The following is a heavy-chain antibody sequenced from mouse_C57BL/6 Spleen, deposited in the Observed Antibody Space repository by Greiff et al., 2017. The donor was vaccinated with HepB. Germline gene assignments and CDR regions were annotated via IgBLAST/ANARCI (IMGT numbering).Heavy chain of an antibody. CDR2: IYPGDGDT. CDR3: ATTVVAGTYYYAMDY. Sequence: QVQLKQSGAELVKPGASVKISCKASGYAFSSYWMNWVKQRPGKGLEWIGQIYPGDGDTNYNGKFKGKATLTADKSSSTAYMQLSSLTSEDSAVYFCATTVVAGTYYYAMDYWGQGTSVTVSS. CDR1: GYAFSSYW. J-gene: IGHJ4*01. V-gene: IGHV1-80*01. D-gene: IGHD1-1*01.